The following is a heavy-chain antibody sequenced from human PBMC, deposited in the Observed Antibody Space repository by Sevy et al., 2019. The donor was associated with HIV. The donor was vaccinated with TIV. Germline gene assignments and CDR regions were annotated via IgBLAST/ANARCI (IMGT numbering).Heavy chain of an antibody. Sequence: ASVKVSCKASGGTFSSYAISWVRQAPGQGLEWMGGIIPIFGTANYAQKFQGRVTITADKSTSTAYMELSSLRSEDTAVYYGARGGLTIFGVVIIPVGYMDVWGKGTTVTVSS. J-gene: IGHJ6*03. CDR2: IIPIFGTA. V-gene: IGHV1-69*06. CDR1: GGTFSSYA. D-gene: IGHD3-3*01. CDR3: ARGGLTIFGVVIIPVGYMDV.